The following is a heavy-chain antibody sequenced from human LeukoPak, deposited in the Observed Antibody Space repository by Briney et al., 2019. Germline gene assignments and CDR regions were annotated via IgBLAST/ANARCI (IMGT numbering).Heavy chain of an antibody. D-gene: IGHD2-2*01. CDR1: GGSISSGYY. V-gene: IGHV4-38-2*02. J-gene: IGHJ4*02. CDR3: ARHDCSSTSCYLVTGTTFNY. Sequence: PSETLSLTCTVSGGSISSGYYWGWIRQPPGKGLEWIGSIYHSGSTFYNPSLKSRVTISVDTSKNQFSLKLSSVTAADTAVYYCARHDCSSTSCYLVTGTTFNYWGQGTLVTVSS. CDR2: IYHSGST.